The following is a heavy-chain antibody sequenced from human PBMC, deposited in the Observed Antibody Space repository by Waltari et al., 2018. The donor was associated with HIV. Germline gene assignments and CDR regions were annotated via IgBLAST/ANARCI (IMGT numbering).Heavy chain of an antibody. Sequence: QVQLVESGGGVVQPGWSLRLSCADSGFTFSSYGMHWVRQAPGKGLEWVAVISYDGSNKYYADSVKGRFTISRDNSKNTLYLQMNSLRAEDTAVYYCAKDARFLDLDYYYGMDVWGQGTTVTVSS. V-gene: IGHV3-30*18. CDR1: GFTFSSYG. CDR2: ISYDGSNK. D-gene: IGHD3-3*01. CDR3: AKDARFLDLDYYYGMDV. J-gene: IGHJ6*02.